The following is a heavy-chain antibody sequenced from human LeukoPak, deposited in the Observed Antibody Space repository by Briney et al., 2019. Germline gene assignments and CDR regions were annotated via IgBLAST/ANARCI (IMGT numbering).Heavy chain of an antibody. CDR2: ISYDGSNK. CDR1: GFTFSSYG. J-gene: IGHJ3*02. V-gene: IGHV3-30*03. D-gene: IGHD6-19*01. CDR3: ARPTGYSSGWDI. Sequence: PGGSLRLSCAASGFTFSSYGMHLVRQAPGKGLEWVAVISYDGSNKYYADSVKGRFNISRDNSKNSLDLQMNSLRDEDTAVYYCARPTGYSSGWDIWGQGTMVTVAS.